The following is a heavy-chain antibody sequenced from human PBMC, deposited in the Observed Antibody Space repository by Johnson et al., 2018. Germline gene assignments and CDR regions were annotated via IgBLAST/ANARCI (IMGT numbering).Heavy chain of an antibody. CDR3: AGEGNISPRYFQH. Sequence: VQLVESGGGLVQPGGSXRLSCAASEFTVSNKCWSGVRQAPGKGLEWVSVIYSGGTTYYADSVKGRFTISRDNSKNTLFLQMNSLRDEDTAVYYCAGEGNISPRYFQHWGQGTLVTVSS. J-gene: IGHJ1*01. D-gene: IGHD1/OR15-1a*01. CDR1: EFTVSNKC. CDR2: IYSGGTT. V-gene: IGHV3-53*01.